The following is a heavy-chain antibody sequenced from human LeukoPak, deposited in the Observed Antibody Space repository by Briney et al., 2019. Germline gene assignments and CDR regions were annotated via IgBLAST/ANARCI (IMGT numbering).Heavy chain of an antibody. V-gene: IGHV3-74*03. CDR2: IDSNGGGA. D-gene: IGHD6-13*01. Sequence: GGSLRLSCAASGFTFSSYSMNWVRQAPGKGLVWVSRIDSNGGGATYADSVKGRFTTSRDNGNNTMYLQMNSLRAEDTAIYYCARAKYSSRWSLDYWGQGALVTVSS. J-gene: IGHJ4*02. CDR3: ARAKYSSRWSLDY. CDR1: GFTFSSYS.